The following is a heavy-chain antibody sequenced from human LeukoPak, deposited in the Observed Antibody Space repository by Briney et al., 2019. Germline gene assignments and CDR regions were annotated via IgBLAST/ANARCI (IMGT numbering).Heavy chain of an antibody. J-gene: IGHJ2*01. CDR3: ARQSKSASPKYYDFWSGYGSYWYFDL. CDR2: ISSSSGYI. Sequence: PGGSLRLSCAASGFTFSSYSMNWVRQAPGKGLEWVSSISSSSGYIYYEDSAKGRFTISRDNAKNSLYLQMNSLRVEDTAVYYCARQSKSASPKYYDFWSGYGSYWYFDLWGRGTLVTVSS. CDR1: GFTFSSYS. D-gene: IGHD3-3*01. V-gene: IGHV3-21*01.